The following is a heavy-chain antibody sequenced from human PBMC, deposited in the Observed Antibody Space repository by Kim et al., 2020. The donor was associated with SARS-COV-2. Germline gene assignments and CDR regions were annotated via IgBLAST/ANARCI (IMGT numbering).Heavy chain of an antibody. J-gene: IGHJ6*02. Sequence: SETLSLTCAVYGGSFSGYYWSWIRQPPGKGLEWIGEINHSGSTNYNPSLKSRVTISVDTSKNQFSLKLSSVTAADTAVYYCARRLKRIQGYGVAYGMDVWGQGTTVTVSS. V-gene: IGHV4-34*01. CDR1: GGSFSGYY. D-gene: IGHD5-18*01. CDR3: ARRLKRIQGYGVAYGMDV. CDR2: INHSGST.